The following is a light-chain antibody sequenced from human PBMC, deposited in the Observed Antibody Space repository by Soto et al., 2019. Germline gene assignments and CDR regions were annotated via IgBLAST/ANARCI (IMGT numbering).Light chain of an antibody. V-gene: IGKV1-33*01. Sequence: DIQMPQSPSALSASVGDRVTITCRASQSISSYLNWYQQKPGKAPKLLIYDISTLEIGVPSRFSGSGSGTDFTFTITGLQPEDIATYYCQQYENLPYTFGQGAKLEI. J-gene: IGKJ2*01. CDR2: DIS. CDR3: QQYENLPYT. CDR1: QSISSY.